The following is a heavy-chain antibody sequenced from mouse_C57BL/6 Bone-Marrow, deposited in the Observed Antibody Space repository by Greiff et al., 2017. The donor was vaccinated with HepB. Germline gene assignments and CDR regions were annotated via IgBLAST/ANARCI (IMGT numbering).Heavy chain of an antibody. V-gene: IGHV1-76*01. CDR3: ARGDYWYFDV. CDR2: IYPGSGNT. Sequence: VKLQQSGAELVRPGASVKLSCKASGYTFTDYYINWVKQRPGQGLEWIARIYPGSGNTYYNEKFKGKATLTADKSSSTAYMELRSLTSEDSAVYFCARGDYWYFDVWGTGTTVTVSS. CDR1: GYTFTDYY. J-gene: IGHJ1*03.